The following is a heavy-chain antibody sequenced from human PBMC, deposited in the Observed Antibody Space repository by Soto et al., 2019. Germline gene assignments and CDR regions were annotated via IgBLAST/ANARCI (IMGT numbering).Heavy chain of an antibody. D-gene: IGHD6-19*01. J-gene: IGHJ3*02. CDR3: ASGGGYSSGWYALGAFDI. CDR1: GGSISSSSYY. CDR2: IYYSGST. Sequence: QLQLQESGPGLVKPSETLSLTCTVSGGSISSSSYYWGWIRQPPGKGLEWIGSIYYSGSTYYNPSLKSRVTISVDTSKNQFSLKLSSVTAADTAVYYCASGGGYSSGWYALGAFDIWGQGTMVTVSS. V-gene: IGHV4-39*01.